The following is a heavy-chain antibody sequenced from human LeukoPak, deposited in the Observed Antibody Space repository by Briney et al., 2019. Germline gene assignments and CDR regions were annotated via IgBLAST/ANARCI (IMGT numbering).Heavy chain of an antibody. J-gene: IGHJ5*02. CDR2: ITGGHYAT. Sequence: PGRSLRLSCAASGFTFSTYGVHWVRQAPGKGLEWVSSITGGHYATYNTDSVKGRFTISRDNAKNTLYLQMNSLRADDTAIYYCTKDPNGDYIGALDPWGQGTLVTVSS. D-gene: IGHD4-17*01. V-gene: IGHV3-23*01. CDR3: TKDPNGDYIGALDP. CDR1: GFTFSTYG.